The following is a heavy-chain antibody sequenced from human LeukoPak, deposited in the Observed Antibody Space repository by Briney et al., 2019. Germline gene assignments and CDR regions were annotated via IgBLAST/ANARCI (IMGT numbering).Heavy chain of an antibody. CDR3: ATSIAAAGTLDY. Sequence: PSETLSLTCTVSGGSISSYFWSWIGHPPEKKPEGMGYIYNSGSTKYNPSLKSRVTISVDTSKNQFSLKLSSVATADTAVYYCATSIAAAGTLDYWGQGTLVTVSS. CDR1: GGSISSYF. CDR2: IYNSGST. J-gene: IGHJ4*02. D-gene: IGHD6-13*01. V-gene: IGHV4-59*01.